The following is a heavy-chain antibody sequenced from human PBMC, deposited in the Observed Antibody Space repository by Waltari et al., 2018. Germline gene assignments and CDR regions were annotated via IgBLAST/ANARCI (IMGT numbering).Heavy chain of an antibody. CDR2: ISSSSSYI. J-gene: IGHJ4*02. V-gene: IGHV3-21*01. CDR3: ARDSLPSYSSGWSDFDY. Sequence: EVQLVESGGGLVKPGGSLRLSCAASGFTFSSYSMNWVRQAPGKGLEWVSSISSSSSYIYYADSVKGRFTISRDNAKNSLYLQMNSLRAEDTAVYYCARDSLPSYSSGWSDFDYWGQGTLVTVSS. D-gene: IGHD6-19*01. CDR1: GFTFSSYS.